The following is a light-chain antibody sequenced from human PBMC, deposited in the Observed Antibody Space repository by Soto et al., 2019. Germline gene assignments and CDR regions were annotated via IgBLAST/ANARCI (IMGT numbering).Light chain of an antibody. CDR1: QSVSSN. CDR3: QQYNNWPPTWT. CDR2: GAS. Sequence: EIVMTQSPATLSVSPGERATLSCRASQSVSSNSAWYQQKPGQAPRLLIYGASTRATAIPARFSGSGSGTEFTLTISSLQSEDFAVYYCQQYNNWPPTWTFGQGTKVEIK. V-gene: IGKV3-15*01. J-gene: IGKJ1*01.